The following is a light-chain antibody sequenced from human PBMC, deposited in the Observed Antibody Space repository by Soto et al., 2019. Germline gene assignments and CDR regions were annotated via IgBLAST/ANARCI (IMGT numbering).Light chain of an antibody. CDR1: SSDVGSYNL. CDR2: EVS. J-gene: IGLJ3*02. CDR3: CSYAGSSTLGV. V-gene: IGLV2-23*02. Sequence: QSALTQPASVSGSPGQSITISCTGTSSDVGSYNLVSWYQQHPGKAPKLMIYEVSKRPSGVSHRFSGSKSGNTASLTISGLQAEDEADYYCCSYAGSSTLGVFGGGTKLTVL.